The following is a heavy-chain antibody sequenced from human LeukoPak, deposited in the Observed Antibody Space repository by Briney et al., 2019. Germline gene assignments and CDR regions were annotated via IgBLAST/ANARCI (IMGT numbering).Heavy chain of an antibody. CDR1: GFTVSSNY. CDR2: IYSGGKT. Sequence: GGSLRLSCAASGFTVSSNYMSWVRQAPGKGLEWVSVIYSGGKTNYADSVKGRFTISRDNSKNTLYLQMNSLRAEDTAVYYCARTRNGAFDYWGQGTLVTVSS. J-gene: IGHJ4*02. CDR3: ARTRNGAFDY. V-gene: IGHV3-53*01. D-gene: IGHD3-10*01.